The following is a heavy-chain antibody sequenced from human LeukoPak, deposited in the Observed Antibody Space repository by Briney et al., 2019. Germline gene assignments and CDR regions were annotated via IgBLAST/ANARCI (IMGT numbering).Heavy chain of an antibody. CDR3: ARELQLDDCTRINCYQPMVDP. V-gene: IGHV1-2*02. D-gene: IGHD2-21*01. CDR1: GYTFTDYH. Sequence: GASVKVSCKASGYTFTDYHMHWVRQAPGQGFEWMGWINPQSGDTKYAQNLQGRVTMTRDTSISTAYMGLSSLRSDDTAVYYCARELQLDDCTRINCYQPMVDPWGQGTLVTVSS. CDR2: INPQSGDT. J-gene: IGHJ5*02.